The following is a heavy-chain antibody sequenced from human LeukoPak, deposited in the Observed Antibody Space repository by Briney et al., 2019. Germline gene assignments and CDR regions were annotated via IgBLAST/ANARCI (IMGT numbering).Heavy chain of an antibody. CDR2: INTDGTVT. CDR3: ATKQWLAPPPDS. Sequence: PGGSLRLSCAASGFTFSKYWMLWVRQAPGKGLERVSRINTDGTVTTHADSVKGRLTVSRDNADNTMFLQMNSVRDEDTAVYYCATKQWLAPPPDSWGQGTPVTVSS. V-gene: IGHV3-74*01. D-gene: IGHD6-19*01. J-gene: IGHJ4*02. CDR1: GFTFSKYW.